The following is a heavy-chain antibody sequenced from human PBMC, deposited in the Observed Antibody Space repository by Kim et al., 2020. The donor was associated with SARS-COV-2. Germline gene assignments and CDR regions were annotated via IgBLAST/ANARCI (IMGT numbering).Heavy chain of an antibody. J-gene: IGHJ1*01. Sequence: TDYAAAVKGRFTISRDDSKSTRYLQMNSLKTEDTAGYYCTTDLLTAAAGYWGQGTLVTVSS. D-gene: IGHD6-13*01. V-gene: IGHV3-15*01. CDR3: TTDLLTAAAGY. CDR2: T.